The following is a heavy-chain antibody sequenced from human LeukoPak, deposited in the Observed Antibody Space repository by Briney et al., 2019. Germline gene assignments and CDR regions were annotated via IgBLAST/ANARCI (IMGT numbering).Heavy chain of an antibody. CDR1: GGSISSGGYS. Sequence: SETLSLTCAVSGGSISSGGYSWSWIRQPPGKGLEWIGYIYHSGSTYYNPSLKSRVTISVDRSKNHFSLKLSSVTAADTAVYYCARVQFSSGSLDYWGQGTLVTVSS. CDR3: ARVQFSSGSLDY. CDR2: IYHSGST. J-gene: IGHJ4*02. V-gene: IGHV4-30-2*01. D-gene: IGHD6-19*01.